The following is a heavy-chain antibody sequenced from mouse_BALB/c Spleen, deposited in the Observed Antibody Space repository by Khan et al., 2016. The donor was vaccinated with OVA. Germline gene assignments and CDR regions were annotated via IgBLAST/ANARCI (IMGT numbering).Heavy chain of an antibody. CDR3: ARYYGNYGWYFDV. D-gene: IGHD2-1*01. Sequence: QVQLKQSGPGLVAPSQSLSITCTVSGFSLPSYGVHWVLQPPGKGLVWLGVLCTGGSTNYNSALIPRLIIIKDNSKSQVFLKMNSLQTDDTAMYYCARYYGNYGWYFDVWGAGTTVTVSS. J-gene: IGHJ1*01. CDR2: LCTGGST. CDR1: GFSLPSYG. V-gene: IGHV2-9*02.